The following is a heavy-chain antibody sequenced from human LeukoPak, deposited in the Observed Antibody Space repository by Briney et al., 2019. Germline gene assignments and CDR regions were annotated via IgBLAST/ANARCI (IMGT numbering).Heavy chain of an antibody. CDR3: AKDNYGSGSYYSDY. Sequence: GGSLRLSCAASGFTFSRFWMSWARQAPGKGLEWVSGISGSGGSTYYADSVKGRFTISRDNSKDTLYLQMNSLRAEDTAVYYCAKDNYGSGSYYSDYWGQGTLVTVSS. J-gene: IGHJ4*02. CDR2: ISGSGGST. CDR1: GFTFSRFW. D-gene: IGHD3-10*01. V-gene: IGHV3-23*01.